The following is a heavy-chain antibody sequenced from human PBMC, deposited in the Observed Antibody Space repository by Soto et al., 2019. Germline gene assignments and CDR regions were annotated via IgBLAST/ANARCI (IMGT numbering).Heavy chain of an antibody. Sequence: EVQLAESGGGMVQPGGSLRLSCVASGFTFSSYDMHWVRQAPGKGLEYVSSTSSNGGTTYYGNSVKGRFTISRDNSKNTLYLQMGSLTAADMSVDYCVRWVSGNYGYSGQGTLVTVSS. J-gene: IGHJ4*02. CDR3: VRWVSGNYGY. CDR2: TSSNGGTT. D-gene: IGHD1-7*01. V-gene: IGHV3-64*01. CDR1: GFTFSSYD.